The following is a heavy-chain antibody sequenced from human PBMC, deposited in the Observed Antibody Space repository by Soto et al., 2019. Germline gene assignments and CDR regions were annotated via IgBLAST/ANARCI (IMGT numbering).Heavy chain of an antibody. D-gene: IGHD2-15*01. V-gene: IGHV5-51*01. CDR3: ARPLGYCSGGSCYSLGWAFDI. Sequence: PGESLKISCKGSGYSFTSYWIGWVRQMPGKGLEWMGIIYPGDSDTRYSPSFQGQVTISADKSISTAYLQWSSLKASDTTMYYRARPLGYCSGGSCYSLGWAFDIWGQGTMVTVSS. CDR1: GYSFTSYW. CDR2: IYPGDSDT. J-gene: IGHJ3*02.